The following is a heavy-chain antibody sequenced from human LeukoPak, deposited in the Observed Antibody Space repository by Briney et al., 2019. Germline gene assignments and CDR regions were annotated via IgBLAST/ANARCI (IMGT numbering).Heavy chain of an antibody. Sequence: PGGSLRLSCAASGSSFSDQYMDWVRQAPGKGLEWVGRIGNKANSYTTEYAASVKGRFTISRDDSKNSLYLQMNSLKTEDTAVYYCTRGYSGRSVYAFDMWGQGTMVTVSS. CDR2: IGNKANSYTT. CDR1: GSSFSDQY. D-gene: IGHD1-26*01. J-gene: IGHJ3*02. V-gene: IGHV3-72*01. CDR3: TRGYSGRSVYAFDM.